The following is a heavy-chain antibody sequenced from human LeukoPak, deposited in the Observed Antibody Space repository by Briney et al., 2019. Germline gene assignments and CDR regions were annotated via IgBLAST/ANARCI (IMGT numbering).Heavy chain of an antibody. CDR1: GYTFTSYG. D-gene: IGHD6-13*01. J-gene: IGHJ5*02. CDR2: ISAYNGNT. V-gene: IGHV1-18*01. CDR3: ATKLPGIAAAATPLDNWFDP. Sequence: ASVKVSCKASGYTFTSYGISWVRQAPGQGLEWMGWISAYNGNTNYAQKLQGRVTMTTDTSTSTAYMELRSLRSDDTAVYYCATKLPGIAAAATPLDNWFDPCGQGTLVTVSS.